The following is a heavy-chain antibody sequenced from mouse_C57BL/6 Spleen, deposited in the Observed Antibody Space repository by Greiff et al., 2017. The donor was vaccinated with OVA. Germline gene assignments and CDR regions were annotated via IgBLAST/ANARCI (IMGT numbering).Heavy chain of an antibody. D-gene: IGHD1-1*01. J-gene: IGHJ1*03. CDR3: AREPLITTVVDWYFDV. CDR1: GFSLTSYA. Sequence: VQVVESGPGLVAPSQSLSITCTVSGFSLTSYAISWVRQPPGKGLEWLGVIWTGGGTNYNSALKSRLSISKDNSKSQVFLKMNSLQTDDTARYYCAREPLITTVVDWYFDVWGTGTTVTVSS. V-gene: IGHV2-9-1*01. CDR2: IWTGGGT.